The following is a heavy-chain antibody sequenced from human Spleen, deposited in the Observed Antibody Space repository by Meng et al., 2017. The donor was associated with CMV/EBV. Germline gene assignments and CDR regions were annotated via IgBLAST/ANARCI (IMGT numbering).Heavy chain of an antibody. CDR1: GFTFSTYG. J-gene: IGHJ4*02. V-gene: IGHV3-30*02. Sequence: GESLKISYAASGFTFSTYGMHWVRQAPGKGLEWVAFIRYDGSAEYYADSVKGRFAISGDKSKITVYLQMNSLRAEDTAVYYCAKDGGHSGRHADYWGQGMLVTVSS. CDR3: AKDGGHSGRHADY. D-gene: IGHD1-26*01. CDR2: IRYDGSAE.